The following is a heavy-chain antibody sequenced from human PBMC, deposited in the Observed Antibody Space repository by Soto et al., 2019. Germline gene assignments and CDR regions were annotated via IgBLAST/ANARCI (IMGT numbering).Heavy chain of an antibody. V-gene: IGHV3-74*01. CDR2: INSDGSST. D-gene: IGHD2-15*01. CDR1: GFTFSSYW. Sequence: EVQLVESGGGLVQPGGSLRLSCAASGFTFSSYWMHWVRQAPGKGLVWVSRINSDGSSTSYADSVKGRFTISRDNAKNPLYLQMNSLRAEVTAVYYCVRTSLVVAAATREDYWGQGTLVTVSS. CDR3: VRTSLVVAAATREDY. J-gene: IGHJ4*02.